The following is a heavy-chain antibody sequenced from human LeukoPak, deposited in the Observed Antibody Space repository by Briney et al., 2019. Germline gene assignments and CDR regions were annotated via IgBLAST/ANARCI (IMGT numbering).Heavy chain of an antibody. CDR3: AKVEDLYYYGSGSYYPPRGYYYGMDV. Sequence: GGSLRLSCAASGFTFSSYAMSWVRQAPGKGLEWVSAISGSGASTYYADSVKGRFTISRDNSKNTLYLQMNSLRAEDTAVYYCAKVEDLYYYGSGSYYPPRGYYYGMDVWGQGTTVTVSS. CDR2: ISGSGAST. V-gene: IGHV3-23*01. J-gene: IGHJ6*02. D-gene: IGHD3-10*01. CDR1: GFTFSSYA.